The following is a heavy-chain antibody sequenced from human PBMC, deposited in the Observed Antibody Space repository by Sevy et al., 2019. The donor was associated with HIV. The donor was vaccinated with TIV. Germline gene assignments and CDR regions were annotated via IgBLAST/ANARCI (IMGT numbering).Heavy chain of an antibody. J-gene: IGHJ4*02. Sequence: GGSLRLSCTASGFTLGDYGMSWVHQAPGKGLEWISFTKSKAHGGTTENAAYVKGRFTISRDDSKSIIYLQMNNLKIEDTAVYYCTRWSGSQSIFDYWGQGTLVTVSS. D-gene: IGHD1-26*01. V-gene: IGHV3-49*04. CDR2: TKSKAHGGTT. CDR1: GFTLGDYG. CDR3: TRWSGSQSIFDY.